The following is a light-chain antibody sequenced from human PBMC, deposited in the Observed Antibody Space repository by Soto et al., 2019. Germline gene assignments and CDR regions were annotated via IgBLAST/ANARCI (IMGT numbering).Light chain of an antibody. Sequence: QSVLTQPPSVSAAPGQKITISCSGTNSNIGNNYVSWYQQLPGTAPKLLIYDNNKRPSGIPDRFSGSKSGTSATLGITGLQTGDEADYYCGTCDNSLSAVVFGGGTKLTVL. J-gene: IGLJ2*01. CDR2: DNN. V-gene: IGLV1-51*01. CDR3: GTCDNSLSAVV. CDR1: NSNIGNNY.